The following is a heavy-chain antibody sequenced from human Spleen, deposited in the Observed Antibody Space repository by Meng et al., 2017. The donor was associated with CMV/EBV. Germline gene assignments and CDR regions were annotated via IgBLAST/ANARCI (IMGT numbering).Heavy chain of an antibody. D-gene: IGHD6-6*01. Sequence: GESLKISCAASGFTFSTYWMSWVRQAPRKGLEWVANIKQDGSEKYSVDSVKGRFTISRDNAKNSLSLQMNSLRAEDTAVYYCARDRGAARLDYIMDVWGRGTTVTVSS. CDR2: IKQDGSEK. V-gene: IGHV3-7*01. J-gene: IGHJ6*02. CDR3: ARDRGAARLDYIMDV. CDR1: GFTFSTYW.